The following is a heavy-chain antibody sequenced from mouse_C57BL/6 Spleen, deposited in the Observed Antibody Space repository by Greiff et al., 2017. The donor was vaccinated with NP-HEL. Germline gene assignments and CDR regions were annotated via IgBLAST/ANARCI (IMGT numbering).Heavy chain of an antibody. CDR1: GYTFTDYE. CDR2: IDPETGGT. D-gene: IGHD2-10*01. J-gene: IGHJ1*03. Sequence: QVQLKQSGAELVRPGASVTLSCTASGYTFTDYEMHWVKQTPVHGLEWIGAIDPETGGTAYNQKFKGKAILTADKSSSTAYMELRSLTSEDSAVYYCTTYFGYFDVWGTGTTVTVSS. V-gene: IGHV1-15*01. CDR3: TTYFGYFDV.